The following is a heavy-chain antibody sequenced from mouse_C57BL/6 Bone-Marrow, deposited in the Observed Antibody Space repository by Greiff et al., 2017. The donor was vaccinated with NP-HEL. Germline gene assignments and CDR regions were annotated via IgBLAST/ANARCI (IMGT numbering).Heavy chain of an antibody. V-gene: IGHV1-69*01. D-gene: IGHD1-1*01. CDR2: IDPSDSYT. CDR3: ARDYYGPWFAY. Sequence: QVQLQQPGAELVMPGASVKLSCKASGYTFTSYWMHWVKQRPGQGLEWIGEIDPSDSYTNYNQKFKGKSTLTVDKSSSTAYMKVSSLTSEDSAVYYCARDYYGPWFAYWGQGTLVTVSA. CDR1: GYTFTSYW. J-gene: IGHJ3*01.